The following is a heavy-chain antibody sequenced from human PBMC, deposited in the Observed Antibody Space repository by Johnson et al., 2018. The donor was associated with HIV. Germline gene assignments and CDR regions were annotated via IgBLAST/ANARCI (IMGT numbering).Heavy chain of an antibody. CDR3: ARGWELLTPAFDI. CDR2: ISSNGGST. J-gene: IGHJ3*02. V-gene: IGHV3-64*01. Sequence: VQLVESGGGVVQPGRSLRLSCAASGFTFNYYGIHWVRQAPGKGLEYVSAISSNGGSTYYANSVKGRFTVSRDNSKNTLYLQMGSLRAEDMAVYYCARGWELLTPAFDIWGQGTMVTVSS. D-gene: IGHD1-26*01. CDR1: GFTFNYYG.